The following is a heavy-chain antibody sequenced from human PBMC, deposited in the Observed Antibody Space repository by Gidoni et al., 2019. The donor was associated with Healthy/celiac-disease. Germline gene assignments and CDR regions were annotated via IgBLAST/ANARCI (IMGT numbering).Heavy chain of an antibody. CDR1: GGSISSYY. D-gene: IGHD6-13*01. J-gene: IGHJ3*02. CDR2: IYTSGST. V-gene: IGHV4-4*07. CDR3: ARDSSSWTNDAFDI. Sequence: QVQLQESGQGLVKPSETLSLTCTVSGGSISSYYWSWIRQPAGKGLEWIGRIYTSGSTNYNPSLKSRVTMSVDTSKNQFSLKLSSVTAADTAVYYCARDSSSWTNDAFDIWGQGTMVTVSS.